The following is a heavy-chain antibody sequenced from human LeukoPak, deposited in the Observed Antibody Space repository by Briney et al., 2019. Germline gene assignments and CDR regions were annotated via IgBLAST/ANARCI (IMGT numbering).Heavy chain of an antibody. CDR2: IYYSGST. Sequence: SETLSLTCTVSGGSISSSSYYWGWIRQPPGKGLEWIGSIYYSGSTNYNPSLKSRVTMSVDTSKNQFSLKLTSVTAADTAVYYCARDYWITIFGVAMHGSFDLWGRGTLVIVSS. CDR1: GGSISSSSYY. D-gene: IGHD3-3*01. CDR3: ARDYWITIFGVAMHGSFDL. V-gene: IGHV4-39*07. J-gene: IGHJ2*01.